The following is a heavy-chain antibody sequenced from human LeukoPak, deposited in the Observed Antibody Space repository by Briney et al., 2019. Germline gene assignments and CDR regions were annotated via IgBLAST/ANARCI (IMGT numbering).Heavy chain of an antibody. V-gene: IGHV3-23*01. J-gene: IGHJ4*02. CDR1: GFTFSSYA. D-gene: IGHD3-22*01. CDR3: AKDVDSSGYYLSFDY. Sequence: PGGSLRLSCAASGFTFSSYAMSWVRQAPGKGLEWVSAISGSGGNTYYADSVKGRFTLSRDNSKNTLYPQMNSLRAEDTAVYYCAKDVDSSGYYLSFDYWGQGTLVTVSS. CDR2: ISGSGGNT.